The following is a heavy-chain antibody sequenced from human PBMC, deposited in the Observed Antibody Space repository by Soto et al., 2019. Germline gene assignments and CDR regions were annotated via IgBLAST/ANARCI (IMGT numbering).Heavy chain of an antibody. Sequence: GSLRLSCAASGFTFISYGMHWVRQAPGKGLEWVAVIWYDGSNKYYADSVKGRFTISRDNSKNTLYLQMNSLRAEDTAVYYCARAYYDFWSGLYYFDYWGQGTLVTVSS. J-gene: IGHJ4*02. CDR1: GFTFISYG. CDR2: IWYDGSNK. V-gene: IGHV3-33*01. CDR3: ARAYYDFWSGLYYFDY. D-gene: IGHD3-3*01.